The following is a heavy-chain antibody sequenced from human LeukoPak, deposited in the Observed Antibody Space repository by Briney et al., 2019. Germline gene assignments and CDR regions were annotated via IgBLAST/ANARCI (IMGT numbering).Heavy chain of an antibody. CDR3: AKVTAGY. CDR2: IKSKSDDGTA. J-gene: IGHJ4*02. Sequence: GGSLRLSCAASGLSFSKAWMSWVRQAPGKGLEWVGRIKSKSDDGTAVYTAPVKGRFTISRDDSTNTLFLQMNSLKTEDTAVYYCAKVTAGYWGQGTLVTVSS. V-gene: IGHV3-15*01. CDR1: GLSFSKAW. D-gene: IGHD6-13*01.